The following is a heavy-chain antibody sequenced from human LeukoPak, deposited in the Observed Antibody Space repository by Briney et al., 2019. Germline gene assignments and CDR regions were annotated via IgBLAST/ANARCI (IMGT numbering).Heavy chain of an antibody. V-gene: IGHV3-30-3*01. J-gene: IGHJ6*03. CDR3: ASDSTDYYYYYMDV. CDR2: ISYGGSNK. D-gene: IGHD2-2*01. Sequence: GGSLRLSCAASGFTFSSYAMHWVRQAPGKGLEWAAVISYGGSNKYYADSVKGRFTVSRDNSKNTLYLQMNSLRAEDTAVYYCASDSTDYYYYYMDVWGKGTTVTVSS. CDR1: GFTFSSYA.